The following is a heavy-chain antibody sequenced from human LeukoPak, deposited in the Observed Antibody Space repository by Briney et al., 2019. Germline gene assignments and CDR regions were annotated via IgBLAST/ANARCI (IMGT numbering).Heavy chain of an antibody. CDR2: INPHNGRT. Sequence: GASVKVSCKASGYTFTDFYIHWVRQAPGLGLEWMGWINPHNGRTHYAQKFQGRVTMTRDTSINTAYLALGILRSDDSAVSYRASHYYDTSLTVYWGQGTVVTVSS. V-gene: IGHV1-2*02. CDR3: ASHYYDTSLTVY. D-gene: IGHD3-22*01. J-gene: IGHJ4*02. CDR1: GYTFTDFY.